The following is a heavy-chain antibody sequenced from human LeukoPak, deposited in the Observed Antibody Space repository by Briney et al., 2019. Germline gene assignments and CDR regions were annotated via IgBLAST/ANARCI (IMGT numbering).Heavy chain of an antibody. D-gene: IGHD3-22*01. CDR3: ARRLDYYDSSGLFAFDI. CDR2: ISSSASSR. V-gene: IGHV3-23*01. Sequence: GGSLRLSCAASGFTFSSFAMSWVRQAPGKGLEWVSAISSSASSRPYADSVKGRFTISRDNSKNTLYLEMNSLRAEDTAVYYCARRLDYYDSSGLFAFDIWGQGTMVTVSS. J-gene: IGHJ3*02. CDR1: GFTFSSFA.